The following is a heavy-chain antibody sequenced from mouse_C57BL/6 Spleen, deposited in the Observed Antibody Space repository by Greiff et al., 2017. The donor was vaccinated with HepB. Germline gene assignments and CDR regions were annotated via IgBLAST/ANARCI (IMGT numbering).Heavy chain of an antibody. CDR3: TSILRDWYFDV. CDR2: ISSGGDYI. J-gene: IGHJ1*03. D-gene: IGHD1-1*01. V-gene: IGHV5-9-1*02. Sequence: EVQLQESGEGLVKPGGSLKLSCAASGFTFSSYAMSWVRQTPEKSLEWVAYISSGGDYIYYADTVKGRFTISRDNARNTLFLQMSSLKSEDTAMYYCTSILRDWYFDVWGTGTTVTVSS. CDR1: GFTFSSYA.